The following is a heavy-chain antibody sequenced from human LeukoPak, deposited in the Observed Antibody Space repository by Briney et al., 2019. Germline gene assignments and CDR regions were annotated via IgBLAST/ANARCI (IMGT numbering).Heavy chain of an antibody. CDR2: ISSYNGGT. Sequence: ASVKVSCKASGYTFTSFGINWVRQAPGQGLEWMGWISSYNGGTNYAQKFQGRVTMTRDTSISTAYMELSRLRSDDTAVYYCARGHPYDILTGFSMDVWGKGTTVTIFS. CDR3: ARGHPYDILTGFSMDV. J-gene: IGHJ6*03. CDR1: GYTFTSFG. D-gene: IGHD3-9*01. V-gene: IGHV1-2*02.